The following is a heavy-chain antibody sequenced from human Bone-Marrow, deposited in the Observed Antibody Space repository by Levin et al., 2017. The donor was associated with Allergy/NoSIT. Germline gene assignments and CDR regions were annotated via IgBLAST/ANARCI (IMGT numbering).Heavy chain of an antibody. J-gene: IGHJ5*02. CDR1: GFTFDDYA. CDR2: ISWNSGSI. V-gene: IGHV3-9*01. D-gene: IGHD6-19*01. CDR3: AVGWLAEETNWFDP. Sequence: GGSLRLSCAASGFTFDDYAMHWVRQAPGKGLEWVSGISWNSGSIGYADSVKGRFTISRDNAKNSLYLQMNSLRAEDTALYYCAVGWLAEETNWFDPWGQGTLVTVSS.